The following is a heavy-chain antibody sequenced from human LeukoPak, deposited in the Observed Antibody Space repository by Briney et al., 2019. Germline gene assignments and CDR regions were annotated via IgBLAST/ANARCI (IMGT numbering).Heavy chain of an antibody. V-gene: IGHV3-21*01. J-gene: IGHJ4*02. D-gene: IGHD4-23*01. CDR1: GFTFSSYS. CDR2: ISSNSSYI. Sequence: TGGSLRLSCAASGFTFSSYSMNWVGQAPGKGLERVSSISSNSSYIYYADSVKGGLTTSRDNAKNSLYVQMNRLRAEETAVYYCARGEVTSYWGQGTLVTVSS. CDR3: ARGEVTSY.